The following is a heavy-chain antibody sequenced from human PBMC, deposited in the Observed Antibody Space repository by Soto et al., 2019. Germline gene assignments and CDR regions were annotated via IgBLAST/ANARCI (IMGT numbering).Heavy chain of an antibody. D-gene: IGHD2-15*01. CDR2: ISYDGSNK. CDR1: GFTFSSYG. Sequence: GGSLRLSCAASGFTFSSYGMHWVRQAPGKGLEWVAVISYDGSNKYYADSVKGRFTISRDNSKNTLYLQMNSLRAEDTAVYYCAKEGYCSGGSCYFSPYYFDYWGQGTLVTVSS. J-gene: IGHJ4*02. V-gene: IGHV3-30*18. CDR3: AKEGYCSGGSCYFSPYYFDY.